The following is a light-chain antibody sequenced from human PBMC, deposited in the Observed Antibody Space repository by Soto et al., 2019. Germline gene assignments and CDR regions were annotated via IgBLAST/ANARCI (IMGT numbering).Light chain of an antibody. Sequence: QSVLTQPPSVSAAPGQKVTISCSGSSSNIGSNFVSWYQQLPGTAPKLLIYDNNKRPSGIPDRFSGSKSGTSATLGITGLQTGDEADYYCGTWDSSPSAYVFGTGTQLTVL. J-gene: IGLJ1*01. V-gene: IGLV1-51*01. CDR2: DNN. CDR3: GTWDSSPSAYV. CDR1: SSNIGSNF.